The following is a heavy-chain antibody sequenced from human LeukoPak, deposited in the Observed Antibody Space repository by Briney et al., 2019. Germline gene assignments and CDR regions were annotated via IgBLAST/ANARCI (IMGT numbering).Heavy chain of an antibody. V-gene: IGHV3-30*18. J-gene: IGHJ3*02. Sequence: GGSLRLSCAASGITFRNYGMHWVRQAPGKGLEWVAVISYDGSNKYYADSVKGRFTISRDNSKNTLYLQMNSLRAEDTAVYYCAKVNGVLRYFDWLLYSGDAFDIWGQGTMVTVSS. D-gene: IGHD3-9*01. CDR3: AKVNGVLRYFDWLLYSGDAFDI. CDR1: GITFRNYG. CDR2: ISYDGSNK.